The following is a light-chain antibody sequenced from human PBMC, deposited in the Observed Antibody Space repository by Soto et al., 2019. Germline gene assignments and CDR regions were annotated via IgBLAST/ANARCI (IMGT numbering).Light chain of an antibody. V-gene: IGKV3-20*01. J-gene: IGKJ1*01. CDR1: QTVRNNS. CDR3: QQYGSSPPCT. Sequence: IVVSHSPGTLSLSKGERATLSCRASQTVRNNSLAWYQQKPGQAPRLLIYGASTRATGIPDRFSGSGSGTEFTLTIIRLEPEEDAAYYCQQYGSSPPCTFGQGTKMDI. CDR2: GAS.